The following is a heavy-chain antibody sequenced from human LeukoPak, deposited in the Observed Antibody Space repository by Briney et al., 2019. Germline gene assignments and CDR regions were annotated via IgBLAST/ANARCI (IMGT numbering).Heavy chain of an antibody. V-gene: IGHV7-4-1*02. CDR3: ARDGDIVVVVAATTNAPFDY. Sequence: ASVKVSCKASGYTFTSYAMNWVRQAPGQGLEWMGWINTNTGNPTYAQGFTGRFVFSLDTSVSTAYLQISSLKAEDTAVYYCARDGDIVVVVAATTNAPFDYWGQGTLVTVSS. CDR2: INTNTGNP. CDR1: GYTFTSYA. J-gene: IGHJ4*02. D-gene: IGHD2-15*01.